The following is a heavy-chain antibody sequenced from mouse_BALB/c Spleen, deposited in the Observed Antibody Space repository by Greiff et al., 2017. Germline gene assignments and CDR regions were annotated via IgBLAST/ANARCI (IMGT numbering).Heavy chain of an antibody. Sequence: VQLVESGAELARPGASVKLSCKASGYTFTSYWMQWVKQRPGQGLEWIGAIYPGDGDTRYTQKFKGKATLTADKSSSTAYMQLSSLASEDSAVYYCARESGPYYFAYWGQGTTLTVSA. CDR1: GYTFTSYW. CDR2: IYPGDGDT. V-gene: IGHV1-87*01. J-gene: IGHJ2*01. CDR3: ARESGPYYFAY. D-gene: IGHD1-3*01.